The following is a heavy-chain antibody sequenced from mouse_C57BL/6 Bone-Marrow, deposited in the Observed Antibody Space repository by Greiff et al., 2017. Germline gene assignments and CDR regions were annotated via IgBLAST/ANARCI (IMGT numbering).Heavy chain of an antibody. V-gene: IGHV1-22*01. J-gene: IGHJ4*01. CDR2: INPNNGGT. Sequence: EVQLQESGPELVKPGASVKMSCKASGYTFTDYNMHWVKQSHGKSLEWIGYINPNNGGTSYNQKFKGKATLTVNKSSSTAYMELRSLTSEDSAVYYCAREDILWSVDAMDYWGQGTSVTVSS. CDR3: AREDILWSVDAMDY. CDR1: GYTFTDYN. D-gene: IGHD1-1*02.